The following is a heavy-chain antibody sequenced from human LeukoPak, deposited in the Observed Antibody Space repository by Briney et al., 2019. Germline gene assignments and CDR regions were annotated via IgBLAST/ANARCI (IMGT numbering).Heavy chain of an antibody. V-gene: IGHV3-30*18. J-gene: IGHJ4*02. D-gene: IGHD2-21*02. Sequence: GRSLRLSCAASGFTFSSYGMHWVRQAPGKGLEWVAVISYDGSNKYYADSVKGRFTISRDNSKNTLYLQMNSLRAEDTAVYYRAKDLGVVTAILNYWGQGTLVTVSS. CDR2: ISYDGSNK. CDR1: GFTFSSYG. CDR3: AKDLGVVTAILNY.